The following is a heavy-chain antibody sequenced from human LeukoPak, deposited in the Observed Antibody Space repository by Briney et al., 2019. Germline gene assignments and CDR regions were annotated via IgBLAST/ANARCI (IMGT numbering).Heavy chain of an antibody. CDR1: GFTFSSHG. D-gene: IGHD3-22*01. V-gene: IGHV3-30*03. CDR3: AREEQPRRGYY. J-gene: IGHJ4*02. CDR2: ISYDGSNK. Sequence: PGGSLRLSCAASGFTFSSHGMNWVRQAPGKGLEWVAVISYDGSNKYYADSVKGRFTISRDNSKNTLYLQMNSLRAEDTAVYYCAREEQPRRGYYWGQGTLVTVSS.